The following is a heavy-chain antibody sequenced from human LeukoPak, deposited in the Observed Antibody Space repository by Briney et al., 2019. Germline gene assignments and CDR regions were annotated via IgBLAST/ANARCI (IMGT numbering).Heavy chain of an antibody. CDR1: GYTFTNYY. CDR3: ARHDLPGSSPFDY. CDR2: INLGDGTT. J-gene: IGHJ4*02. V-gene: IGHV1-46*01. D-gene: IGHD2-15*01. Sequence: ASVKVSCKTSGYTFTNYYMHWVRQAPGQGLEWMGIINLGDGTTSYAQKFQGRVTMTRDTSTSTVYMDLSSLRSDDTDTAVYYCARHDLPGSSPFDYWGQGTLVTVSS.